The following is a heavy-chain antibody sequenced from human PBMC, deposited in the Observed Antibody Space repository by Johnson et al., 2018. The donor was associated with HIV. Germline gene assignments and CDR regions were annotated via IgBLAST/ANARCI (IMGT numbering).Heavy chain of an antibody. J-gene: IGHJ3*02. V-gene: IGHV3-66*01. D-gene: IGHD3-16*01. Sequence: VQLVESGGGLVQPGGSLRLSCAASGFTVSSNYMSWVRQAPGKGLEWVSVIYSGGSTYYADSVKGRFTISRDNAKNSLYLHMNSLRAEDTAVYYCARDWGDYQEPDAFDIWGQGTRVIVSS. CDR1: GFTVSSNY. CDR2: IYSGGST. CDR3: ARDWGDYQEPDAFDI.